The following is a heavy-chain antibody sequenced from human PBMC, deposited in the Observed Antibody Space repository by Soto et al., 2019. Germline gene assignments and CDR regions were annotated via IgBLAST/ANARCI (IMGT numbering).Heavy chain of an antibody. CDR1: GGSINNYY. D-gene: IGHD6-13*01. CDR3: AKAVGFMEAGPRTYGLDV. Sequence: SETLSLTCTVSGGSINNYYWSWIRQPPGKGLEWIGYIHYSGSTNYNPSLKSRVTISADTSKNQFSLNLSSMTPADTAVYYCAKAVGFMEAGPRTYGLDVWGQGTTVTVS. J-gene: IGHJ6*02. CDR2: IHYSGST. V-gene: IGHV4-59*01.